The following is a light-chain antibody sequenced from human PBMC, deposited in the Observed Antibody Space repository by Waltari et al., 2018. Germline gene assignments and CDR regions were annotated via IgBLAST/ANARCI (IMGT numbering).Light chain of an antibody. J-gene: IGKJ1*01. Sequence: EIVLTQSPGTLSLSPGERATLSCRPSQTVSSSYLAWYQQKPGQAPRLLSYGASSRATGIPDRFSGSGSGTDFTLTISRLEPEDFAVYYCQQYGSSPPRTFGQGTKVEIK. CDR2: GAS. CDR1: QTVSSSY. V-gene: IGKV3-20*01. CDR3: QQYGSSPPRT.